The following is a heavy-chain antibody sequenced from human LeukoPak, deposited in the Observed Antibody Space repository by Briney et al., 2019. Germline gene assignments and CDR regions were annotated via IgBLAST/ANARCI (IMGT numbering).Heavy chain of an antibody. CDR3: ARCYDSSGYSLRYFDY. CDR2: IYHSGGT. Sequence: SGTLSLTCAVSGGSISSSNWWSWVRQPPGKGLEWIGEIYHSGGTNYNPSLKSRVTISVDKSKNQFSLKLSSVTAADTAVYYCARCYDSSGYSLRYFDYWGQGTLVTVSS. J-gene: IGHJ4*02. V-gene: IGHV4-4*02. D-gene: IGHD3-22*01. CDR1: GGSISSSNW.